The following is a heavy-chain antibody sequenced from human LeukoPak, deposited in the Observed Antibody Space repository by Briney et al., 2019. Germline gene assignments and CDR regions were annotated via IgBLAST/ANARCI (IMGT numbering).Heavy chain of an antibody. CDR2: IYSGGST. D-gene: IGHD3-3*01. CDR1: GFTVSSDY. J-gene: IGHJ6*02. CDR3: ARENYVDYDFWSGYYVNYYYGMDV. Sequence: GGSLRLSCAASGFTVSSDYMSWVRQAPGKGLEWVSVIYSGGSTYYADSVKGRFTISRDNSKNTLYLQMNSLRAEDTAVYYCARENYVDYDFWSGYYVNYYYGMDVWGQGTTVTVSS. V-gene: IGHV3-53*01.